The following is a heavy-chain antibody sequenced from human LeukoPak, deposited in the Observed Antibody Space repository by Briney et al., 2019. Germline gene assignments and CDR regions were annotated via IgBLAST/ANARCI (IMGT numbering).Heavy chain of an antibody. J-gene: IGHJ3*01. Sequence: SETLSLTCTVSIDTTSNFNGSGRPQPPGKGGEGNGYIYYSGDTYYNALLASRVTISVDTSRTQFSLKLSSVTAADTAVYYCARDRGGHSGGSSDDAFDVWGQGTVVTVSS. V-gene: IGHV4-59*01. D-gene: IGHD2-15*01. CDR2: IYYSGDT. CDR3: ARDRGGHSGGSSDDAFDV. CDR1: IDTTSNFN.